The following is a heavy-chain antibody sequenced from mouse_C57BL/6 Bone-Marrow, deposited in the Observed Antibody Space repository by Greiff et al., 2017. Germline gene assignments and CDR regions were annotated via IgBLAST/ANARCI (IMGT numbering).Heavy chain of an antibody. V-gene: IGHV1-81*01. CDR1: GYTFTSYG. CDR3: ARSYYGNLDY. Sequence: VQRVESGAELARPGASVKLSCKASGYTFTSYGISWVKQRPGQGLEWIGEIYPRSGNTYYNEKFKGKATLTADKSSSTAYMELRSLTSEDSAVYFCARSYYGNLDYWGQGTTLTVSS. D-gene: IGHD2-10*01. J-gene: IGHJ2*01. CDR2: IYPRSGNT.